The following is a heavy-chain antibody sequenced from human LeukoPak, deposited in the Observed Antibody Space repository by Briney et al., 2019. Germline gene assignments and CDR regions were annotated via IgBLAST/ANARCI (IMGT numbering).Heavy chain of an antibody. CDR1: GYTFTSYG. J-gene: IGHJ4*02. CDR3: ARGGYCSSISCAYYFDY. D-gene: IGHD2-2*01. CDR2: ISTYNGNT. Sequence: ASVTVSCKASGYTFTSYGISWVRQAPGQGLDWMGWISTYNGNTNYAQKFQGRVTMTTDTSTSTAYMELRSLRSDDKAVYYCARGGYCSSISCAYYFDYWGQGTLVTVSS. V-gene: IGHV1-18*01.